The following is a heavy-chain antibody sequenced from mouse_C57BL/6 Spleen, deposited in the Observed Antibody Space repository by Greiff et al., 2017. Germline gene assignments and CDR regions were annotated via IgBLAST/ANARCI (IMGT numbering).Heavy chain of an antibody. J-gene: IGHJ1*03. Sequence: VQLQQSGPELVKPGASVKISCKASGYTFTDYYMNWVKQSHGKSLEWIGDINPNNGGTSYNQKFKGKATLTVDKSSSTAYMALRSLTSEDSAVYYCARTGTDGSDWYFDVWGTGTTVTVSS. V-gene: IGHV1-26*01. D-gene: IGHD1-1*01. CDR1: GYTFTDYY. CDR2: INPNNGGT. CDR3: ARTGTDGSDWYFDV.